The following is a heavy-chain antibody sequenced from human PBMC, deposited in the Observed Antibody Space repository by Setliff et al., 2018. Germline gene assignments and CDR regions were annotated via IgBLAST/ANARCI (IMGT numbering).Heavy chain of an antibody. D-gene: IGHD6-13*01. CDR1: GDSISNIFYY. CDR3: ARLHSSNLAYNFDY. CDR2: IFHRGST. J-gene: IGHJ4*02. V-gene: IGHV4-39*01. Sequence: SETLSLTCTVSGDSISNIFYYWGWIRQPPGKGLEWIGHIFHRGSTYYNATLKSRVTISVDASKNQFSLKLNSVTAADTAMYYCARLHSSNLAYNFDYWGQGTPVTVSS.